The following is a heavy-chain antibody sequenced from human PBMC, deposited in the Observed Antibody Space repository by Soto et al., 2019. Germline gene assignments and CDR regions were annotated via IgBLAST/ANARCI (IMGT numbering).Heavy chain of an antibody. J-gene: IGHJ3*02. Sequence: GGSLRLSCAASGFTFSDYYMSWIRQAPGKGLEWVSYISSSGSTIYYADSVKGRFTISRDNAKNSLYLQMNSLRAEDTAVYYCARDKYSYGKLIAVDAFAIWGQGTMVTVSS. CDR2: ISSSGSTI. CDR1: GFTFSDYY. V-gene: IGHV3-11*01. CDR3: ARDKYSYGKLIAVDAFAI. D-gene: IGHD5-18*01.